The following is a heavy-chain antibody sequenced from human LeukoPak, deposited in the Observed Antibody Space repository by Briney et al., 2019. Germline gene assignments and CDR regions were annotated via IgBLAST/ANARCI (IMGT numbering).Heavy chain of an antibody. Sequence: SETLSLTCTVSGGFIASYYWSWIRQPPGKGLEWIGYIYYSWNTNYNPSLKSRVTMSMDTSKNQFSLKLESVTAADTAVYYCARPQHTAVTDVFDIWGQGTGVTVSS. D-gene: IGHD5-18*01. CDR3: ARPQHTAVTDVFDI. CDR1: GGFIASYY. J-gene: IGHJ3*02. CDR2: IYYSWNT. V-gene: IGHV4-59*08.